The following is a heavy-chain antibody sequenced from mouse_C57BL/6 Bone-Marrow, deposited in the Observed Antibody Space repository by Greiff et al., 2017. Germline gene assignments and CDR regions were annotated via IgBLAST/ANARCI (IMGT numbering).Heavy chain of an antibody. D-gene: IGHD4-1*01. V-gene: IGHV5-6*01. CDR1: GFTFSSYG. CDR3: ARHGTGTNFDY. Sequence: EVKVVESGGDLVKPGGSLKLSCAASGFTFSSYGMSWVRQTPDKRLEWVATISSGGSYTYYPHSVKGRFTISRDNAKNTLYLQMSSLKSEDTAMYYCARHGTGTNFDYWGQGTTLTVSS. CDR2: ISSGGSYT. J-gene: IGHJ2*01.